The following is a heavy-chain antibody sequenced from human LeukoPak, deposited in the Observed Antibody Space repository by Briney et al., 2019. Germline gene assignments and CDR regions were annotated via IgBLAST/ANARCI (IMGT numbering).Heavy chain of an antibody. Sequence: TGGSLRLSCAASGFTFSSYSMNWVRQAPGKGLEWVSYITSSSDTIYYADAVKGRFTISRDNAKNSLFLLMNSLRAEDTAVSDCTTEPPVAGNSGLDYWGQGTLVTVSS. CDR2: ITSSSDTI. J-gene: IGHJ4*02. CDR3: TTEPPVAGNSGLDY. D-gene: IGHD4-23*01. CDR1: GFTFSSYS. V-gene: IGHV3-48*01.